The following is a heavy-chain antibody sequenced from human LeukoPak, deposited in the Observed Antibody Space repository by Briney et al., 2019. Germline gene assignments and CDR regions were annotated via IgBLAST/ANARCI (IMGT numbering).Heavy chain of an antibody. D-gene: IGHD6-19*01. J-gene: IGHJ5*02. CDR2: IKQDGSEK. V-gene: IGHV3-7*01. Sequence: GGSLRLSCAASGFTFSNYGMNWVRQAPGKGLEWVANIKQDGSEKYYVDSVKGRFTISRDNAKNSLYLQMNSLRAEDTAVYYCARDNMAWLVRRSGWFDPWGQGTLVTVSS. CDR3: ARDNMAWLVRRSGWFDP. CDR1: GFTFSNYG.